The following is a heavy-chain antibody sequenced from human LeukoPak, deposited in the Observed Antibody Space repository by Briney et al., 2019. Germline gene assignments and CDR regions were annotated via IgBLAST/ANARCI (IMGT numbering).Heavy chain of an antibody. V-gene: IGHV3-23*01. Sequence: PGGSLRLSCAASGFTFSTYGLTWVRQAPGKGLEWVSTISSSGGSTYYADSVKGRFTISRDNSKNTLYLQMNSLRAEDTAVYYCSKDYNRRWTGRGFDIWGQGTMITVSS. D-gene: IGHD3/OR15-3a*01. CDR1: GFTFSTYG. J-gene: IGHJ3*02. CDR3: SKDYNRRWTGRGFDI. CDR2: ISSSGGST.